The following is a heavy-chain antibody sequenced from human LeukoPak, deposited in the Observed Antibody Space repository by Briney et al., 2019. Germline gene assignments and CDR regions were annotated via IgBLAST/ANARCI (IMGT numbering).Heavy chain of an antibody. CDR1: GFTFSSYW. CDR2: INSDGSST. J-gene: IGHJ5*02. D-gene: IGHD6-19*01. V-gene: IGHV3-74*01. Sequence: PGGSLRLSCAASGFTFSSYWMHWVRHAPGKGLVWVSRINSDGSSTSYADSVKGRFTISRDNAKNTLYLQMNSLRAEDTAVYHCARARAVAGTNWFDPWGQGTLVTVSS. CDR3: ARARAVAGTNWFDP.